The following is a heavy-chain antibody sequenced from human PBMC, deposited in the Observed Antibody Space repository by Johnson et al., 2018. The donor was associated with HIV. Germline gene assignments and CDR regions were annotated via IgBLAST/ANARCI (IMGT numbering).Heavy chain of an antibody. CDR3: AKDVGGWELVLDAFDI. Sequence: VQLVESGGGLVQPGRSLRLSCAASGFTFDDYAMHRVRQAPGKGLEWVSGISWNSGSIGYADSVKGRFTISRDNSKNTLYLQMNSLRAEDTAVYYCAKDVGGWELVLDAFDIWGQGTMVTVSS. J-gene: IGHJ3*02. CDR2: ISWNSGSI. CDR1: GFTFDDYA. V-gene: IGHV3-9*01. D-gene: IGHD1-26*01.